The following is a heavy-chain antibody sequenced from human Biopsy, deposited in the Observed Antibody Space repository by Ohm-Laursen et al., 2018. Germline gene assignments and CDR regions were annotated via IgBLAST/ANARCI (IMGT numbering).Heavy chain of an antibody. CDR2: VKSNANGGTT. Sequence: SLRLSCSAPGFTFSAAWMYWVRQAPGKGLECVALVKSNANGGTTEYPAPVEGRFSISRDDSRNTVYLHMSSLNTDDTAMYFCTAGIPGLSRLSDYWGQGTLVTVSS. CDR3: TAGIPGLSRLSDY. J-gene: IGHJ4*02. CDR1: GFTFSAAW. D-gene: IGHD2-21*01. V-gene: IGHV3-15*05.